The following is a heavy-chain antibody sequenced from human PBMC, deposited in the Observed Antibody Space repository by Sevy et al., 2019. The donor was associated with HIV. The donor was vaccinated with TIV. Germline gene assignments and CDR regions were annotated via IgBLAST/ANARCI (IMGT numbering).Heavy chain of an antibody. V-gene: IGHV1-18*01. Sequence: ASVKVSCKISGYTFTSYRITWVRQAPGQGLECMGWISPHNGDTNYAQKLQGRVSMITDTSTSTAYMELRNLRSHDTAVYYCARAFCSGGRCYSLAYWGQGTLVTVSS. J-gene: IGHJ4*01. D-gene: IGHD2-15*01. CDR3: ARAFCSGGRCYSLAY. CDR1: GYTFTSYR. CDR2: ISPHNGDT.